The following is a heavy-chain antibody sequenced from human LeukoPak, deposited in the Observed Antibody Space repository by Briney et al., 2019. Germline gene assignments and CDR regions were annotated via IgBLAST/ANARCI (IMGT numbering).Heavy chain of an antibody. Sequence: GASVKVSCKASGYTFTSYGISWVRQAPGQGLEWMGWISAYNGNTNYAQKLQGRVTVTTDTSTSTAYMELRSLRSDDTAVYYCARDGDYGDYVEDAFDIWGQGTMVTVSS. CDR1: GYTFTSYG. V-gene: IGHV1-18*01. J-gene: IGHJ3*02. CDR3: ARDGDYGDYVEDAFDI. D-gene: IGHD4-17*01. CDR2: ISAYNGNT.